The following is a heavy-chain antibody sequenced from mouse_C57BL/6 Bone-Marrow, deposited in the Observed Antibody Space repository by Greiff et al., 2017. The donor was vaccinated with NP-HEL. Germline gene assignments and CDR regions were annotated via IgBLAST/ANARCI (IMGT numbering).Heavy chain of an antibody. CDR2: IYPGSGST. V-gene: IGHV1-55*01. CDR3: ARKRTGYYAMDY. CDR1: GYTFTSYW. Sequence: QLKQPGAELVKPGASVKMSCKASGYTFTSYWITWVKQRPGQGLEWIGDIYPGSGSTNYNEKFKSKATLTVDTSSSTAYMQLSSLTSEDSAVYYCARKRTGYYAMDYWGQGTSVTVSS. J-gene: IGHJ4*01.